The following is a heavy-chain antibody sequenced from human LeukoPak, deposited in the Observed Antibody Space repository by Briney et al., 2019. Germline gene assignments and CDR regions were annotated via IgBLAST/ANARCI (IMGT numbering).Heavy chain of an antibody. J-gene: IGHJ3*02. Sequence: GGSLRLSCVGTGFTFSTYAMTWVRQASGKGLEWVSLISATGGSTYYADSVKGRFTISRDNIKNTLYLQMNGLRAEDTAVYYCARDVAYYYESSGYYSLGFDIWGQGTMVTVSS. D-gene: IGHD3-22*01. CDR1: GFTFSTYA. CDR2: ISATGGST. CDR3: ARDVAYYYESSGYYSLGFDI. V-gene: IGHV3-23*01.